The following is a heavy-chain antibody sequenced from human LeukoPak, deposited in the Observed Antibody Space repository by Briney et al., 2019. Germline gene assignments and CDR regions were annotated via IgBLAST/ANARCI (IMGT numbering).Heavy chain of an antibody. Sequence: GGSLRLSCAASGFTFSSYSMNWVRQAPWKGLEWVSFITSSRSYIYYADSVKGRFTISRDNAKNSLYLQMNSLRAEDTAVYYCARFIAAPYYFDYWGRGTLVTVSS. CDR2: ITSSRSYI. J-gene: IGHJ4*02. CDR3: ARFIAAPYYFDY. D-gene: IGHD6-13*01. CDR1: GFTFSSYS. V-gene: IGHV3-21*01.